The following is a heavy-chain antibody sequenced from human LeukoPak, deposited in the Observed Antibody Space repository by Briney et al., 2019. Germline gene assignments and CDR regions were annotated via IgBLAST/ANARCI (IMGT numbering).Heavy chain of an antibody. CDR2: IYHSGYT. CDR3: ARITLRDDILTADHFDY. J-gene: IGHJ4*02. D-gene: IGHD3-9*01. V-gene: IGHV4-4*02. CDR1: GFTFSTYW. Sequence: GSLRLSCSASGFTFSTYWMSWVRQPPGKGLEWLGEIYHSGYTNFNPSLKSRVTISVDKSKNQFSLRLTSVTAADTAVYYCARITLRDDILTADHFDYWGQGTLVTVSS.